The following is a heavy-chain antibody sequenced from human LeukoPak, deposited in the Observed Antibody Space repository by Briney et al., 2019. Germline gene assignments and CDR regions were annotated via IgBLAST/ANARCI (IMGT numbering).Heavy chain of an antibody. D-gene: IGHD2-15*01. CDR1: GYTFTGYY. Sequence: GASVKVSCKASGYTFTGYYMHWVRQAPGQGLEWMGWINPNSGGTNYAQKFQGRVTMTRDTSISTAYMELSRLRSDDTAVYYCAREKKDVYYYYGMDVWGQGTTVTVPS. CDR2: INPNSGGT. V-gene: IGHV1-2*02. J-gene: IGHJ6*02. CDR3: AREKKDVYYYYGMDV.